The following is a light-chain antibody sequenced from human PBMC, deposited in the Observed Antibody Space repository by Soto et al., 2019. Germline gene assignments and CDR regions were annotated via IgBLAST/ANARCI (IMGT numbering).Light chain of an antibody. CDR3: SSYTSTSTLYV. CDR2: EVS. Sequence: QSVRTQPASVSGSPGQSITISCTVSNSDIGTYNYVSWYQQLPGKAPKLVISEVSNRPSGISGRFSGSKSGNAASLTISGLQAEDEATYYCSSYTSTSTLYVFGPGTKVTVL. V-gene: IGLV2-14*01. J-gene: IGLJ1*01. CDR1: NSDIGTYNY.